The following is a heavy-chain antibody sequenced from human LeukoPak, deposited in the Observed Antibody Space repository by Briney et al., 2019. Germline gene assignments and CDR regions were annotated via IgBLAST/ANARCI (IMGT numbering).Heavy chain of an antibody. CDR2: ISSSSSTI. J-gene: IGHJ5*02. D-gene: IGHD3-3*01. CDR1: GFTFSSYS. CDR3: AKDFEGGSYYDFWSGHSMAP. Sequence: GGSLRLSCAASGFTFSSYSMNWVRQAPGKGLEWVSYISSSSSTIYYADSVKGRFTISRDNSKNTVYLQMNSLRAEDTAVYYCAKDFEGGSYYDFWSGHSMAPWGQGTLVTVSS. V-gene: IGHV3-48*01.